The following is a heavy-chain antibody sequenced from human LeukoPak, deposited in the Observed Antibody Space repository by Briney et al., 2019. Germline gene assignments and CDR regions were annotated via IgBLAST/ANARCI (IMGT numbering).Heavy chain of an antibody. CDR2: ISSSGSTI. J-gene: IGHJ4*02. D-gene: IGHD6-13*01. Sequence: GGSLRLSCAASGFTFSDYYMSWIRQAPGKGLEWVSYISSSGSTIYYADSVKGRFTISRDNAKNSLHLQMNSLRAEDTAVYYCASGPAAGTSFDYWGQGTLVTVSS. CDR1: GFTFSDYY. V-gene: IGHV3-11*01. CDR3: ASGPAAGTSFDY.